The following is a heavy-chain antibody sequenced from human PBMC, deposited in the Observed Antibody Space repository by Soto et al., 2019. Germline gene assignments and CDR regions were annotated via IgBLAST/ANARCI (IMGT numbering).Heavy chain of an antibody. D-gene: IGHD1-1*01. V-gene: IGHV3-53*01. J-gene: IGHJ3*02. Sequence: EVQLVESGGGLIQPGGSLRLSCEASDFTVSSNFMSWVRQAPGKGLEWVSLIYSGGNTYYADSVKGRITISRDNSKNTLYLQMNSLRTEATAVYYCARVNWNARRGAFDIWGQGTMVTVSP. CDR2: IYSGGNT. CDR3: ARVNWNARRGAFDI. CDR1: DFTVSSNF.